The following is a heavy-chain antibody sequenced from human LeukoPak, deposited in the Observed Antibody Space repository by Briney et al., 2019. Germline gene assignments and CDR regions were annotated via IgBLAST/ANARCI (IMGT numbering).Heavy chain of an antibody. CDR1: GFTASSNY. V-gene: IGHV3-66*01. CDR3: ASSIVGALYAFDI. CDR2: IYGGGST. Sequence: PGGSLRLSCAASGFTASSNYMSWVRHPPGKGLGWDSVIYGGGSTYYAESVKGRFTISRDNSKNTLYLQMNSLRAEDTAVYYCASSIVGALYAFDIWGQGTMVTVSS. D-gene: IGHD1-26*01. J-gene: IGHJ3*02.